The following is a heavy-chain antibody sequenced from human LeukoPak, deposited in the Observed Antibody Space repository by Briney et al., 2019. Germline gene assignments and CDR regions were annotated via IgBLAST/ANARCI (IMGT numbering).Heavy chain of an antibody. V-gene: IGHV4-59*01. CDR2: IYNSGST. Sequence: SETLSLTCTVSGGSIGSYYWSWIRQPPGKGLEWIGYIYNSGSTNYSPSLKSRVSISVDTPKSQFSLRLSSVTAADTAVYYCARPSRDGYRYTFDYWGQGILVTVSS. D-gene: IGHD5-24*01. J-gene: IGHJ4*02. CDR1: GGSIGSYY. CDR3: ARPSRDGYRYTFDY.